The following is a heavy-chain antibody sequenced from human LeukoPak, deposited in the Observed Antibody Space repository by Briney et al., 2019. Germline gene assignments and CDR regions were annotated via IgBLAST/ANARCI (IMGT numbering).Heavy chain of an antibody. CDR2: ISGSGGST. J-gene: IGHJ3*02. D-gene: IGHD2-2*01. V-gene: IGHV3-23*01. CDR1: GFTFSSYA. Sequence: GGSLRLSCAASGFTFSSYAMSWVRQAPGKGLEWVSAISGSGGSTYYADSVKGRFTISRDNSKNTLYLQMNSLRAEDTAVYYCAKDRGPIVVVPAAREGMKFGAFDIWGQGTMVTVSS. CDR3: AKDRGPIVVVPAAREGMKFGAFDI.